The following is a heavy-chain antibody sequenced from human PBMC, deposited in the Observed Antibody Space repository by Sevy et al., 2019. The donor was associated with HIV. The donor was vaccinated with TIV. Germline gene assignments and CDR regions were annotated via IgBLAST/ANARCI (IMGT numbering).Heavy chain of an antibody. CDR2: VKGKTDGWSI. Sequence: GGCLRLSCAASGFTFTYAWMSWVRQAPGKGLEWVGRVKGKTDGWSIDYAAPVKGRFTISRDDSKNTLYLQMNSLKPEDTAVYYCSTVSGSREDFSDNWGQGTLVTVSS. J-gene: IGHJ4*02. CDR3: STVSGSREDFSDN. CDR1: GFTFTYAW. V-gene: IGHV3-15*01.